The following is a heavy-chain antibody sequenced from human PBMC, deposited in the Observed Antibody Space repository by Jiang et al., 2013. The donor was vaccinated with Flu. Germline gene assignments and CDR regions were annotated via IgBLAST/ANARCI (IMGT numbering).Heavy chain of an antibody. CDR2: IYYSGST. D-gene: IGHD3-10*01. V-gene: IGHV4-59*01. CDR3: ARDLVLLWFGETSGGAFDI. J-gene: IGHJ3*02. Sequence: GSGLVKPSETLSLTCTVSGGSISSYYWSWIRQPPGKGLEWIGYIYYSGSTNYNPSLKSRVTISVDTSKNQVSLKLSSVTAADTAVYYCARDLVLLWFGETSGGAFDIWGQGTMVTVSS. CDR1: GGSISSYY.